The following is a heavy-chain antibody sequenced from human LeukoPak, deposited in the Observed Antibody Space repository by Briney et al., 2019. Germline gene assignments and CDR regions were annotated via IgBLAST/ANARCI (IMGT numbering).Heavy chain of an antibody. J-gene: IGHJ4*02. CDR3: TTRHLDGC. D-gene: IGHD6-25*01. CDR1: GFTFSDAW. CDR2: IKSKIDGGTI. V-gene: IGHV3-15*01. Sequence: GGSLRLSCVASGFTFSDAWMSWVRQAPGKGLEWVGRIKSKIDGGTIDYGAPVKGRFTISRDDSRNTLYLQMNSLKTDDTAVYYCTTRHLDGCWGQGTLVTVS.